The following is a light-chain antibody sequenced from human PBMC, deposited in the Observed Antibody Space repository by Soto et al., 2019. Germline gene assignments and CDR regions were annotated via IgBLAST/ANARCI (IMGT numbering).Light chain of an antibody. V-gene: IGLV2-11*01. CDR1: SRDVGGYNY. J-gene: IGLJ1*01. CDR3: CSYAGSYRYV. Sequence: QSVLTQPRSVSGSPGQSVSICCTGTSRDVGGYNYVSWYQQHPGKAPKLMIYDVSKRPSGVPDRFSGSKSGNTASLTISGLQAEDEADYYCCSYAGSYRYVFGTGTKVTVL. CDR2: DVS.